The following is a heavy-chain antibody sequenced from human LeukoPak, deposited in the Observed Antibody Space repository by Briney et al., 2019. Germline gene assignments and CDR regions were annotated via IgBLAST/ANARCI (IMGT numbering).Heavy chain of an antibody. CDR3: ARGLAYITGTTGRDY. Sequence: SETLSLTCAVYGGSFSGYYWSWIRQPPGKGLEWIGEINHSGSTNYNPSLKSRVTISVDTSKNQFSLKLSSVTAADTSVYYCARGLAYITGTTGRDYWGQGTLVTVSS. J-gene: IGHJ4*02. D-gene: IGHD1-7*01. V-gene: IGHV4-34*01. CDR2: INHSGST. CDR1: GGSFSGYY.